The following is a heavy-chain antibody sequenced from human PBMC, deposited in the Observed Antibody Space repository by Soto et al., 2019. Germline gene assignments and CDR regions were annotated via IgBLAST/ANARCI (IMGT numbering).Heavy chain of an antibody. CDR3: AAKLGTTHYFDF. D-gene: IGHD7-27*01. V-gene: IGHV4-34*09. J-gene: IGHJ4*02. Sequence: SETLSLTCAVYGGSFSGYYWSWIRQPPGKGLEWIGYIYHSGSTYYNPSLQSRLIMSIDTSKNQFSLHLYSVTAADTAVYFCAAKLGTTHYFDFWGQGSLVTVSS. CDR1: GGSFSGYY. CDR2: IYHSGST.